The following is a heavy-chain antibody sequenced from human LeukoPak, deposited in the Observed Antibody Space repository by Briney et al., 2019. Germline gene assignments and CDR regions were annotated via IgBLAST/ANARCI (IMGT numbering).Heavy chain of an antibody. CDR1: GFTFDDYT. J-gene: IGHJ4*02. CDR3: ARVYGSGSPFDY. Sequence: GGSLRLSCAASGFTFDDYTMSWVRQAPGKGLVWVSRINSDGSSTSYADSVKGRFTISRDNAKNTLYLQMNSLRAEDTAVYYCARVYGSGSPFDYWGQGTLVTVSS. D-gene: IGHD3-10*01. V-gene: IGHV3-74*01. CDR2: INSDGSST.